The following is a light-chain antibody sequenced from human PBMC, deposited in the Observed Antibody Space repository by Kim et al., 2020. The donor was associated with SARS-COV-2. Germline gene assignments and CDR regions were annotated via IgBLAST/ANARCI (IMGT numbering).Light chain of an antibody. J-gene: IGKJ4*01. CDR2: LGS. V-gene: IGKV2-28*01. CDR3: KQALLNPLT. Sequence: PASSSGRSSRSLLHGARYNCLDWYGQKPGQSPQLLIYLGSKRATGVPERFSGSGSGTDFTLKISRVEAEDVGMYYCKQALLNPLTFGGGTKLEIK. CDR1: RSLLHGARYNC.